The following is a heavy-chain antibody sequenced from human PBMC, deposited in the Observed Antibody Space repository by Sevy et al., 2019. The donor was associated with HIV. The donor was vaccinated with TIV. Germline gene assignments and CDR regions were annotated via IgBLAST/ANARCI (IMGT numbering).Heavy chain of an antibody. Sequence: ASVKVSCKASGYTFTSYGISWVRQAPGQGLEWMGWISAYNGNTNYAQKLQGRVTMTTDTSTSTAYMELRSLRSDDTAVYYCARDHANDFWSGSAFSYYYYGMDVWGQGTTVTVSS. D-gene: IGHD3-3*01. J-gene: IGHJ6*02. CDR1: GYTFTSYG. CDR2: ISAYNGNT. CDR3: ARDHANDFWSGSAFSYYYYGMDV. V-gene: IGHV1-18*01.